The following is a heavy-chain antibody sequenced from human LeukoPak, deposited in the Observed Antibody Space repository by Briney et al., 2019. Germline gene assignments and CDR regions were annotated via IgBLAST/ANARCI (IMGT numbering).Heavy chain of an antibody. CDR3: ARLSIRSGSQSGGVDY. CDR1: GGTFSSYA. D-gene: IGHD3-10*01. Sequence: ASVKVSCKASGGTFSSYAISWVRQAPGQGLEWMGRIIPILGIANYAQKFQGRVTITADKSTSTAYMELSSLRSEDTAVYYCARLSIRSGSQSGGVDYWGQGTLVTVSS. V-gene: IGHV1-69*04. J-gene: IGHJ4*02. CDR2: IIPILGIA.